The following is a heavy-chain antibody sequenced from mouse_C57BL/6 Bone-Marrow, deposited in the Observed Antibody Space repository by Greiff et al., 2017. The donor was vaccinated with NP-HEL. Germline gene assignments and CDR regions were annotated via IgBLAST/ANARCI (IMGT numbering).Heavy chain of an antibody. D-gene: IGHD2-1*01. V-gene: IGHV1-26*01. CDR2: INPNNGGT. CDR3: ASLYGKNY. Sequence: EVQLHQSGPELVKPGASVKISCKASGYTFTDYYMNWVKQSHGKSLEWIGDINPNNGGTSYNQKFKGKATLTVDKSSSTAYMELRSLTSEDSAVYYCASLYGKNYWGQGTTLTVSS. CDR1: GYTFTDYY. J-gene: IGHJ2*01.